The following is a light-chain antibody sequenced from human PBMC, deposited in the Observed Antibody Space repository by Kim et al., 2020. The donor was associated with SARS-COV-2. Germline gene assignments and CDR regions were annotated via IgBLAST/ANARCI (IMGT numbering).Light chain of an antibody. CDR3: MQALQNPRT. CDR1: LSLLHNNGHNY. J-gene: IGKJ1*01. Sequence: DIVMTQSPLSLPVTPGESASISCKSSLSLLHNNGHNYLDWYVQKPGQSPQLLIFLSSTRASGVPGRFSGSGSGTDFTLQINRVEAEDVGVDFCMQALQNPRTFGQGTKVDIK. CDR2: LSS. V-gene: IGKV2-28*01.